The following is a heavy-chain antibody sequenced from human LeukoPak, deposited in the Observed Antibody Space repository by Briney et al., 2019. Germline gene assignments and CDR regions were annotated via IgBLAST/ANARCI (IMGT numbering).Heavy chain of an antibody. D-gene: IGHD6-13*01. CDR1: GFTFSSYG. Sequence: GGSLRLSCAASGFTFSSYGMSWVRQAPGKGLEWVASIKGDESKTYYVESVKGRFTISRDNAKNSLYLQMNSLRAEDTAVYYCASLLEDSSSWYLGYWGQGTLVTVSS. CDR3: ASLLEDSSSWYLGY. J-gene: IGHJ4*02. V-gene: IGHV3-7*01. CDR2: IKGDESKT.